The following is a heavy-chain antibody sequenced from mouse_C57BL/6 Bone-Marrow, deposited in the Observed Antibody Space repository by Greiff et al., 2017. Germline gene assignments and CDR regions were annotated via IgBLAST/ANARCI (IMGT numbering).Heavy chain of an antibody. CDR2: INPNNGGT. Sequence: EVQLHQSGPELVKPGASVKMSCKASGYTFTDYNMHWVKQSHGKSLEWIGYINPNNGGTRYTQKFKGKATLTVNKSSTTAYMELRSLTSEDSAVYDCARGDFYWYFDFWGKGTTVTVSS. CDR1: GYTFTDYN. CDR3: ARGDFYWYFDF. V-gene: IGHV1-22*01. J-gene: IGHJ1*03.